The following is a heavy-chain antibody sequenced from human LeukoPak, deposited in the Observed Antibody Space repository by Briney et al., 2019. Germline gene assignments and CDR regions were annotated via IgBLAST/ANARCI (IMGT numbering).Heavy chain of an antibody. J-gene: IGHJ4*02. Sequence: ASVKVSCKASGYTFTVYYMHWVRQAPGQGLEWMGWITPNSGSTNYAQKFQGRVTMTRDTSISTAYMELSRLRSDDTAVYYGAKEATRSGSRRYFDYWGQGTLVTVSS. CDR2: ITPNSGST. CDR1: GYTFTVYY. CDR3: AKEATRSGSRRYFDY. V-gene: IGHV1-2*02. D-gene: IGHD5-12*01.